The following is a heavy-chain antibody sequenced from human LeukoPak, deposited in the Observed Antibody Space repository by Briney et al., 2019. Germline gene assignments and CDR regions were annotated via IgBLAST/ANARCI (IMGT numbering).Heavy chain of an antibody. D-gene: IGHD6-6*01. CDR2: IFHSGST. CDR1: GGSISSGGYC. J-gene: IGHJ5*02. V-gene: IGHV4-30-2*01. CDR3: ARDFSSSSGWFDP. Sequence: SETLSLTCTVSGGSISSGGYCWSWIRQPPGKGLEWIGDIFHSGSTYYNPSLKSRVTMSVDTSKNQFSLKLSSVTAADTAVYYCARDFSSSSGWFDPWGQGTLVTVSS.